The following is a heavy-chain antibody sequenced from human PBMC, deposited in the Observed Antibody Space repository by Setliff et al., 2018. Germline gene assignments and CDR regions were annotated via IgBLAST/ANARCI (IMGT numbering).Heavy chain of an antibody. V-gene: IGHV1-24*01. D-gene: IGHD3-22*01. J-gene: IGHJ6*02. Sequence: ASVKVSCKVSGYTLTELSMHWVRQAPGKGLEWMGGFDPEDGETIYAQKFQGRVTMTEDTSTDTAYMELSSLRSEDTAVYYCARDKATYYDSSGYYFTSSMDVWGQGTTVTVS. CDR2: FDPEDGET. CDR3: ARDKATYYDSSGYYFTSSMDV. CDR1: GYTLTELS.